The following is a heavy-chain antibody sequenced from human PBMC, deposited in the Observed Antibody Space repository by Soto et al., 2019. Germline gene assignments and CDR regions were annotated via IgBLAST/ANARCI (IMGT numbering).Heavy chain of an antibody. Sequence: PSETLSLTCTVSGGSINSYYWSWIRQPPGKGLEWIGYIYYSGSTNYNPSLKSRVTISVDTSKNQFSLKLRSVTGADTAVYYCARSHDSSGYYYVPGFDPWGQGTLVTVSS. CDR3: ARSHDSSGYYYVPGFDP. V-gene: IGHV4-59*01. D-gene: IGHD3-22*01. CDR1: GGSINSYY. CDR2: IYYSGST. J-gene: IGHJ5*02.